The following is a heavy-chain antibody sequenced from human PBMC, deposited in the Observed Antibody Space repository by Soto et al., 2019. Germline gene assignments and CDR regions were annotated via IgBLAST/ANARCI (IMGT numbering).Heavy chain of an antibody. V-gene: IGHV2-5*02. J-gene: IGHJ5*02. D-gene: IGHD2-2*01. Sequence: QITLKESGPTLVKPTQTLTLTCTFSGFSLSTSGVGVGWIRQPPGKALEWLALIYWDDDKHYSPTLKSRLTITKHTTKRQVVLTMTNMVPVDTATYYCAHRGCSSTSCYGTNWFDPWGQGTLVTVSS. CDR2: IYWDDDK. CDR3: AHRGCSSTSCYGTNWFDP. CDR1: GFSLSTSGVG.